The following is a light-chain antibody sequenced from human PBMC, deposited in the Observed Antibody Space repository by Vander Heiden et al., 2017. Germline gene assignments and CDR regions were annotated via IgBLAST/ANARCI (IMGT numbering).Light chain of an antibody. V-gene: IGLV1-47*02. Sequence: QPVLTQPPSASGTPGQRVTISCSGSSSNIGSHYVYWYQQLPGTAPKLLIYSNNQRPSGVPDRFSGSKSGTSASLAISGLRSEDEADYYCAAWDDSLSKVFGGGTKLTVL. CDR1: SSNIGSHY. CDR2: SNN. CDR3: AAWDDSLSKV. J-gene: IGLJ3*02.